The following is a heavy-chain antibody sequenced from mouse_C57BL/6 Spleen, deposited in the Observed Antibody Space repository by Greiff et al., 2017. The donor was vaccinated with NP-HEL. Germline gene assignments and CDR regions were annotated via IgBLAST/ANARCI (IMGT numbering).Heavy chain of an antibody. J-gene: IGHJ1*03. V-gene: IGHV7-3*01. CDR2: IRNKANGYTT. D-gene: IGHD1-1*01. CDR1: GFTFTDYY. CDR3: ARSPYYYGSSHWYFDV. Sequence: EVKLVESGGGLVQPGGSLSLSCAASGFTFTDYYMSWVRQPPGKALEWLGFIRNKANGYTTEYSASVKGRFTISRDNSQSILYLQMNALRAEDSATYYCARSPYYYGSSHWYFDVWGTGTTVTVSS.